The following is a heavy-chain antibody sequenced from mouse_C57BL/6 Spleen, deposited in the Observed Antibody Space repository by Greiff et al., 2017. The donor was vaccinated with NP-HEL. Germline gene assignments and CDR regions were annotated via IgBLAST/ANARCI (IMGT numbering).Heavy chain of an antibody. J-gene: IGHJ1*03. CDR1: GYAFSSSW. Sequence: QVQLQQSGPELVKPGASVKISCKAPGYAFSSSWMNWVKQRPGKGLEWIGRIYPGDGDTNYNGKFKGKATLTADKSSSTAYMQLSSLTSEDSAVYFCARGTMVTTWYFDVWGTGTTVTVSS. CDR2: IYPGDGDT. CDR3: ARGTMVTTWYFDV. V-gene: IGHV1-82*01. D-gene: IGHD2-2*01.